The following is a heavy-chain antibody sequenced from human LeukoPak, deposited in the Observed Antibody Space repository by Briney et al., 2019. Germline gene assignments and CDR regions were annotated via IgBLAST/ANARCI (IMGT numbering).Heavy chain of an antibody. CDR1: GYTFTSYA. D-gene: IGHD3-9*01. CDR3: ARGDYDILTGYYIPYYYYYGMDV. V-gene: IGHV1-3*01. CDR2: INAGNGNT. J-gene: IGHJ6*02. Sequence: ASVKVSCKASGYTFTSYAMHWVRQAPGQRLEWMGWINAGNGNTKYSQKFQGRVTITRDTSASTAYMELSSLRSEDTAVYYCARGDYDILTGYYIPYYYYYGMDVWGQGTTVTASS.